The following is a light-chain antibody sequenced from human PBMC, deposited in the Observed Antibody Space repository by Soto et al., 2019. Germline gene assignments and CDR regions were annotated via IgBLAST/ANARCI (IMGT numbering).Light chain of an antibody. J-gene: IGKJ4*01. CDR2: AAS. CDR3: QQLNTYPLT. Sequence: IQLTQSPSSLSASVGDRFTITFRSSQGISSYLDWYQQKPGKAPNLLIYAASTLQSGVPSRFSGSGSGTDFTLTISSLQPEDFATYYCQQLNTYPLTFGGGTKVDI. CDR1: QGISSY. V-gene: IGKV1-9*01.